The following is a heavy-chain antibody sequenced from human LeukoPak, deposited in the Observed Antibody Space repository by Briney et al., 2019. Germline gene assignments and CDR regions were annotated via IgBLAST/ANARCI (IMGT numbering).Heavy chain of an antibody. CDR3: ARAPSIAARAYYMDV. J-gene: IGHJ6*03. V-gene: IGHV5-51*01. D-gene: IGHD6-6*01. Sequence: GESLKISCKGSGYSFTSYWIAWVRQMPGKGLEWMGIIYPGDSDTTYSPSFQGQVTLSADKSISTAYLQWSSLRSEDTAVYYCARAPSIAARAYYMDVWGKGTTVTVSS. CDR1: GYSFTSYW. CDR2: IYPGDSDT.